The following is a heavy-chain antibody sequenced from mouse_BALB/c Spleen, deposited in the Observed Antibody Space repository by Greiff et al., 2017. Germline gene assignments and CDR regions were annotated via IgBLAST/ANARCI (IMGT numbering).Heavy chain of an antibody. CDR3: ARKANWAWFAY. V-gene: IGHV1-9*01. D-gene: IGHD4-1*01. J-gene: IGHJ3*01. CDR1: GYTFSSYW. Sequence: VQLQESGAELMKPGASVKISCKATGYTFSSYWIEWVKQRPGHGLEWIGEILPGSGSTNYNEKFKGKATFTADTSSNTAYMQLSSLTSEDSAVYYCARKANWAWFAYWGQGTLVTVSA. CDR2: ILPGSGST.